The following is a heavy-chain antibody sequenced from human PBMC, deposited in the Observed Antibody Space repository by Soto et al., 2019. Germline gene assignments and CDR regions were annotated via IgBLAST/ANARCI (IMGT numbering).Heavy chain of an antibody. Sequence: QLQLQESGSGLVKPSQTLSLTCAVSGGSISSGGYSWSWIRQPPGKGLEWIGYIYHSGSTYYNPSLTSRGTVSVDRSKNQVSLKRSSVTAADTAVYYCAAGGGLPRYYWGQGTLVTVSS. CDR1: GGSISSGGYS. D-gene: IGHD5-12*01. V-gene: IGHV4-30-2*01. CDR2: IYHSGST. CDR3: AAGGGLPRYY. J-gene: IGHJ4*02.